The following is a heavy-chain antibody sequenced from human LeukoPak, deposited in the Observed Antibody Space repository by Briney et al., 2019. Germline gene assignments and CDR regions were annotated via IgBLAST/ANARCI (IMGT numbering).Heavy chain of an antibody. CDR2: IYYSGST. CDR1: GGSISSSSYY. V-gene: IGHV4-39*01. D-gene: IGHD3-10*01. CDR3: ARGKEETDY. Sequence: SETLSLTCTVSGGSISSSSYYWGWIRQPPGKGLEWIGSIYYSGSTYYNPSLKSRVTISVDTSKNQFSLKLSSVTAADTAVYYCARGKEETDYWGQGTLVTVSS. J-gene: IGHJ4*02.